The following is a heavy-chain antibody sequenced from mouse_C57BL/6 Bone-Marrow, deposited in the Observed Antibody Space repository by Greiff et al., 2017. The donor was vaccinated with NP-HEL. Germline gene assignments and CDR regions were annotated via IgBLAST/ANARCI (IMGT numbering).Heavy chain of an antibody. CDR1: GYTFTSYW. J-gene: IGHJ2*01. D-gene: IGHD1-1*01. CDR2: IHPNSGST. Sequence: QVQLQQPGAELVKPGASVKLSCKASGYTFTSYWMHWVKQRPGQGLEWIGMIHPNSGSTNYNEKFKSKATLTVDKSSSTAYMQLSSLTSEDSAVYYCAIPLSTTVVATDYWGQGTTLTVSS. V-gene: IGHV1-64*01. CDR3: AIPLSTTVVATDY.